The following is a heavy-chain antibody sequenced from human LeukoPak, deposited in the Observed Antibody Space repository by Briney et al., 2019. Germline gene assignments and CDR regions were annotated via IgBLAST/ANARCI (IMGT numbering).Heavy chain of an antibody. CDR2: IYHSGST. V-gene: IGHV4-30-2*01. CDR1: GGPISSGGYS. J-gene: IGHJ4*02. D-gene: IGHD3-3*01. CDR3: ARMTYYDFWSANGGYFDY. Sequence: SETLSLTCAVSGGPISSGGYSWSWIRQPPGKGLEWIGYIYHSGSTYYNPSLKSRVTISVDRSKNQFSLKLSSVTAADTAVYYCARMTYYDFWSANGGYFDYWGQGTLVTVSS.